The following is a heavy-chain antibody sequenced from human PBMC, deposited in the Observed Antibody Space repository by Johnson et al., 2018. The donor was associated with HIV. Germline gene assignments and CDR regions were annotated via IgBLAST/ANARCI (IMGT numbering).Heavy chain of an antibody. V-gene: IGHV3-30-3*01. CDR1: GFTFSSYA. CDR3: ARDPSPSSYRAFDI. J-gene: IGHJ3*02. D-gene: IGHD5-12*01. Sequence: VQLVESGGGLVQPGGSLRLSCAASGFTFSSYAMHWVRQAPGKGLEWVAVISYDGSNKYYADSVKGRFTISRDNSKNTLYLQMNSLRAEDTAVYYCARDPSPSSYRAFDIWGQGTVVTVSS. CDR2: ISYDGSNK.